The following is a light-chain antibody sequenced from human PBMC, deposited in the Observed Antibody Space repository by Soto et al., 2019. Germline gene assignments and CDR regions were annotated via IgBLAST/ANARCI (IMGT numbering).Light chain of an antibody. Sequence: EIVLTHSPATLSVSPGERATLSCRASQSVGSNLAWYQQRPGQPPRLLIYDASTRATDIPARFSGGGSGTEFTLTISSLQSEDFAVYYCQQYNNWPYTFGQCTKLQIK. CDR2: DAS. V-gene: IGKV3-15*01. CDR1: QSVGSN. CDR3: QQYNNWPYT. J-gene: IGKJ2*01.